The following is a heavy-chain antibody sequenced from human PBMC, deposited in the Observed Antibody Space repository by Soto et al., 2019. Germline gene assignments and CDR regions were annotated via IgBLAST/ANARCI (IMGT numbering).Heavy chain of an antibody. V-gene: IGHV3-30-3*01. J-gene: IGHJ4*02. CDR2: ISYDGSNK. CDR3: ARDKRDLRFLEWSYYFDY. Sequence: QVQLVESGGGVVQPGRSLRLSCAASGFTFSSCAMRWVRQAPGKGLEWVALISYDGSNKYYADSVKGRFTVSRDNSKNTLYLQVNSLRAEDTAVYYCARDKRDLRFLEWSYYFDYWGQGTLVTVSS. CDR1: GFTFSSCA. D-gene: IGHD3-3*01.